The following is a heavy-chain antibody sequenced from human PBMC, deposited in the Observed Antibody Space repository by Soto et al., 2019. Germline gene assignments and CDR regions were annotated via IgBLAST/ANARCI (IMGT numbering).Heavy chain of an antibody. D-gene: IGHD1-1*01. Sequence: LRLSCAAFGLTISGKKYVAWVRQAPGKGLEWVSGLYDVDGSFYADSVRGRFTTSSDSSKTTVYLQMNDLRPDDTAVYYCATWHEREHAYDVWGQGTTVTVSS. J-gene: IGHJ3*01. CDR3: ATWHEREHAYDV. V-gene: IGHV3-53*01. CDR1: GLTISGKKY. CDR2: LYDVDGS.